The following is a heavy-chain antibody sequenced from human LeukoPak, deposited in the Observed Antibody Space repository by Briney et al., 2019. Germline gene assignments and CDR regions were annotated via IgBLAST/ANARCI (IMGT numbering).Heavy chain of an antibody. D-gene: IGHD3-22*01. CDR1: GDSISGYY. Sequence: KPSETLSLTCTVSGDSISGYYWGLIRQPPGKGLEWIGSIYHSGSTYYNPSPKSRVTISVDTSKNQFSLKPSSVTAADTAVYYCARMDYYDSGVDYWGQGTLVTVSS. J-gene: IGHJ4*02. CDR2: IYHSGST. V-gene: IGHV4-38-2*02. CDR3: ARMDYYDSGVDY.